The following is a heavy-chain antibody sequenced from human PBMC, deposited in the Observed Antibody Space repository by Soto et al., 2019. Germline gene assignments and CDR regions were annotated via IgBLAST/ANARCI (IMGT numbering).Heavy chain of an antibody. J-gene: IGHJ4*02. CDR2: IYWNDDE. V-gene: IGHV2-5*01. CDR1: GFSLSTSGVG. Sequence: SGPTLVNPTQTLTLTCTLSGFSLSTSGVGVGWIRQPAGKALEWLALIYWNDDERYSPSLKSRLTITKDTSKNQVVLTMTNMDPVDTATYYCAHYDSSAYYTIYYFDHWGQGTLVTVSS. CDR3: AHYDSSAYYTIYYFDH. D-gene: IGHD3-22*01.